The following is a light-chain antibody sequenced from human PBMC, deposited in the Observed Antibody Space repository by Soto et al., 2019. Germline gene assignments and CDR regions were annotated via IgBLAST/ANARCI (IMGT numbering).Light chain of an antibody. CDR2: EVT. Sequence: SALTQPPSASGSPGQSVTISCTGTSSDVGGYNFVSWYQQHPGKAPQLIIYEVTKRPSGVPDRFSGSKSGNTASLTVSGLQAEDEADYYCSSYAATNNYVFGSGTKLTVL. CDR1: SSDVGGYNF. J-gene: IGLJ1*01. CDR3: SSYAATNNYV. V-gene: IGLV2-8*01.